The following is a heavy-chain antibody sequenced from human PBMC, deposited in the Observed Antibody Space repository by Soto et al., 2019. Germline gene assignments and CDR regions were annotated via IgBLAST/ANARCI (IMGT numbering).Heavy chain of an antibody. CDR3: ARSVLP. CDR1: GVTLTNVW. Sequence: GGSLRLSCAVSGVTLTNVWMNWVRQAPGKGPEWVGRIKSNTDGGTTDYAAPVKGRFTVSRDDSENTLYLQMNCLKTADTAVYYCARSVLPWGQGTLITVSS. J-gene: IGHJ5*02. CDR2: IKSNTDGGTT. V-gene: IGHV3-15*07.